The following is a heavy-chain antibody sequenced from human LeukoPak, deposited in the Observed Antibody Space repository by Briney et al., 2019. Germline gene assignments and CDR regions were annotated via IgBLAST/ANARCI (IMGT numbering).Heavy chain of an antibody. D-gene: IGHD3-22*01. Sequence: GGSLRLSCAASGFTFSSYAMSWVRQAPGKGLEWVSSISSSSSYIYYADSVKGRFTISRDNAKNSLYLQMNSLRAEDTAVYYCARSHDSSGYYYYYYYVDVWGKGTTVTVSS. CDR1: GFTFSSYA. J-gene: IGHJ6*03. CDR2: ISSSSSYI. CDR3: ARSHDSSGYYYYYYYVDV. V-gene: IGHV3-21*01.